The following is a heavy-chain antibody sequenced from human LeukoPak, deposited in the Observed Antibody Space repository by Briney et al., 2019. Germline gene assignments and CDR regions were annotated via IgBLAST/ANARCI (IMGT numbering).Heavy chain of an antibody. CDR1: GFTFTSSA. CDR2: IVVGSGNT. CDR3: AANYCSSTCCWPFDY. D-gene: IGHD2-2*01. V-gene: IGHV1-58*01. Sequence: GASVKVSCKASGFTFTSSAVQWVRQARGQRLEWIGWIVVGSGNTNYAQKFQERVTITRDMSTSTAYMELSSLRSEDTAVYYCAANYCSSTCCWPFDYWGQGTLVTVSS. J-gene: IGHJ4*02.